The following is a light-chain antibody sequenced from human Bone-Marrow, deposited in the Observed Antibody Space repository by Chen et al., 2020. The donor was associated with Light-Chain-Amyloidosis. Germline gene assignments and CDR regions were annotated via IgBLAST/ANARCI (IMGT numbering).Light chain of an antibody. V-gene: IGLV3-21*02. CDR1: NIGSTS. CDR3: QVWDRSSDRPV. Sequence: SYVLTHPSSVSFAPGQTATIACGGNNIGSTSVHWYQQTPGQAPLLVVYDDSDRPSGIPERLSGSNSGNTATLTISRVEAGDEADYYCQVWDRSSDRPVFGGGTKLTVL. J-gene: IGLJ3*02. CDR2: DDS.